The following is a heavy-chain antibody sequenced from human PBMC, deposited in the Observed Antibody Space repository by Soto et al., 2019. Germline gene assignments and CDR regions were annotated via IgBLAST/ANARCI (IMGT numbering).Heavy chain of an antibody. Sequence: PSETLSLTCTVSGGSISSCSYYWGWIRPPPGKGLEWIGSIYYSGNTYYTPSLKSRVTISVDTAKNQFSLKLSSVTAADTAVYYCARVPDRWGQGTLVTVSS. CDR2: IYYSGNT. CDR1: GGSISSCSYY. CDR3: ARVPDR. J-gene: IGHJ5*02. D-gene: IGHD2-2*01. V-gene: IGHV4-39*07.